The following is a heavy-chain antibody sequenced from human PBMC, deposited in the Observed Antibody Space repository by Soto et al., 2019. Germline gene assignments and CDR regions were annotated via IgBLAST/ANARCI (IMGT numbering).Heavy chain of an antibody. Sequence: PSETLSLTCTVSGGSISSYYWSWIRQPPGKGLEWIGYIYYSGSTNYNPSLKSRVTISVDTSKNQFSLKLGSVTAADTAVSYCARDKCYESTFFDYWGQRTLVTVSA. J-gene: IGHJ4*02. CDR3: ARDKCYESTFFDY. CDR1: GGSISSYY. V-gene: IGHV4-59*01. CDR2: IYYSGST. D-gene: IGHD5-12*01.